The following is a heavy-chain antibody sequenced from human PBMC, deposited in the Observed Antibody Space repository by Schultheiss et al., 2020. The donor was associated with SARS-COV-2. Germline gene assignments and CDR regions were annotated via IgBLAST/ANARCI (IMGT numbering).Heavy chain of an antibody. V-gene: IGHV4-31*03. CDR3: ARDRDYLDAFDI. J-gene: IGHJ3*02. Sequence: SQTLSLTCTVSGGSVSRSSYYWSWIRQHPGKGLEWIGYIYYSGSTYYNPSLKSRVTISVDTSKNQFSLKLSSVTAADTAVYYCARDRDYLDAFDIWGQGTMVTVSS. D-gene: IGHD2/OR15-2a*01. CDR2: IYYSGST. CDR1: GGSVSRSSYY.